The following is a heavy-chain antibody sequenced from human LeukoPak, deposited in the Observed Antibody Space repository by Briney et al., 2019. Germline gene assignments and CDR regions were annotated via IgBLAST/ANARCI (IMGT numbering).Heavy chain of an antibody. CDR2: IYTSGST. V-gene: IGHV4-61*02. Sequence: SQTLSLTCTVSGGSISSGSYYWSWIRQPAGKGLEWIGRIYTSGSTNYNPSLKSRVTISVDTSKNQFSLKLSSVTAADTAVYYCARDTAAYCSGGSCYYPDYWGQGTLVTVFS. D-gene: IGHD2-15*01. J-gene: IGHJ4*02. CDR1: GGSISSGSYY. CDR3: ARDTAAYCSGGSCYYPDY.